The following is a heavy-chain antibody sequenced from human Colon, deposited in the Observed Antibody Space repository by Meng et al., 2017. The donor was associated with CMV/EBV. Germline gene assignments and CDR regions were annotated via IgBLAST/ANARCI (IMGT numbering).Heavy chain of an antibody. Sequence: GGSLRLSCAASGFTFSNNYMDWVRQAPGKGLEWVGRTRNQANSYITDYAASVKGRFTISRDDSKNSVYLQMNNLKIEDTAVYYCARGGESGYDRLGYYGMDVWGQGTTVTVSS. J-gene: IGHJ6*02. D-gene: IGHD5-12*01. CDR3: ARGGESGYDRLGYYGMDV. V-gene: IGHV3-72*01. CDR1: GFTFSNNY. CDR2: TRNQANSYIT.